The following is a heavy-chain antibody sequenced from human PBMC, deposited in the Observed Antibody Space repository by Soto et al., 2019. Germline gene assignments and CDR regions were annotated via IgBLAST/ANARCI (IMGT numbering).Heavy chain of an antibody. J-gene: IGHJ4*02. CDR1: GFTFSSYS. Sequence: GESLKISCQAAGFTFSSYSLGWVRHMPGKGLQWMGNIFSSDSSAKYSPSFVGQVTISVDRSINTAYLQWSSLKASDTAIYYCGTWRGSSWFAYWGPGTLVTVSS. CDR2: IFSSDSSA. CDR3: GTWRGSSWFAY. D-gene: IGHD6-19*01. V-gene: IGHV5-51*01.